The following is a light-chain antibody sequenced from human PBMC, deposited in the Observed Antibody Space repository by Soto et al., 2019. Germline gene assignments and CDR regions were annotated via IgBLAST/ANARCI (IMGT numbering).Light chain of an antibody. CDR3: QQYNNWPGA. V-gene: IGKV3-15*01. Sequence: EIVMTQSPATLSVSPGERATLSCRASQSVSSNLAWYQQKPGQAPRLLIYGASTRATGIPARFSGSGSGTEFTLTISSLQSEYFAVYYCQQYNNWPGAFGLGTKVDIK. J-gene: IGKJ1*01. CDR2: GAS. CDR1: QSVSSN.